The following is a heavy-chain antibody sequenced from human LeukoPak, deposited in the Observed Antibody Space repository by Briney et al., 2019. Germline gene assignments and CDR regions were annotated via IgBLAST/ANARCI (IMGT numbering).Heavy chain of an antibody. D-gene: IGHD6-6*01. V-gene: IGHV1-8*01. CDR2: MNPNSGNT. Sequence: RASVKVSCKASGYTFTSYDINWVRQATGQGLEWMGWMNPNSGNTGYAQKFQGRVTKTRNTSISTAYMELSSLRAEDTAVYYCARGHSIAAPTQFDYWGQGTLVTVSS. CDR1: GYTFTSYD. J-gene: IGHJ4*02. CDR3: ARGHSIAAPTQFDY.